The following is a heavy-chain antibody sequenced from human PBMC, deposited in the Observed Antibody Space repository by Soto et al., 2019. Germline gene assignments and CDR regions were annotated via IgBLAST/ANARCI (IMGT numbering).Heavy chain of an antibody. V-gene: IGHV3-23*01. J-gene: IGHJ4*02. CDR2: ISARGGSS. Sequence: DVQLLESGGGLVQPGGSLRLSCAASGFSFSSYAMVWVRQAPGKGLEWVAVISARGGSSYFADSVTGRFTLSRDNSKNVLSLEMNSLRAEDTAIYFCAKGSIEYSASVDNWGQGTLVVVSS. D-gene: IGHD5-12*01. CDR3: AKGSIEYSASVDN. CDR1: GFSFSSYA.